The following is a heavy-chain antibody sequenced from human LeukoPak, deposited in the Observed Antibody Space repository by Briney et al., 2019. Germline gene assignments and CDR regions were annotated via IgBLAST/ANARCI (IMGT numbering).Heavy chain of an antibody. J-gene: IGHJ5*02. CDR3: ARERSGGSSTSCQKPYNWFDP. D-gene: IGHD2-2*01. CDR1: GYTFTSYD. CDR2: MNPNSGNT. V-gene: IGHV1-8*03. Sequence: GASVKVSCKASGYTFTSYDINWVRQATGQGLEWMGWMNPNSGNTGYAQKFQGRVTITRNTSISTAYMELSSLTSDDPAVYYCARERSGGSSTSCQKPYNWFDPWGQGTLVTVSS.